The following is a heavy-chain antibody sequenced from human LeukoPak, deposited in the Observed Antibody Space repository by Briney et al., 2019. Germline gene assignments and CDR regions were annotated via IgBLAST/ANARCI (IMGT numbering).Heavy chain of an antibody. CDR1: GFTFSSYG. D-gene: IGHD6-13*01. V-gene: IGHV3-30*02. Sequence: PGGSLRLSCAASGFTFSSYGMHWVRHAPGKGLEWVAFIRYDGSNKYYADSVKGRFTISRDNSKNTLYLQMNSLRAEDTAAYYCAKDVYIAAAGRYFDYWGQGTLVTVSS. CDR3: AKDVYIAAAGRYFDY. CDR2: IRYDGSNK. J-gene: IGHJ4*02.